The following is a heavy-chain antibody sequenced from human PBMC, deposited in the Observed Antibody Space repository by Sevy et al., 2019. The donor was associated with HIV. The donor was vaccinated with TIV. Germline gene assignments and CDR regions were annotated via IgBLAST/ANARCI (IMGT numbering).Heavy chain of an antibody. V-gene: IGHV3-30-3*01. CDR3: AGEVAGRIAVAGISYYGMDV. J-gene: IGHJ6*02. CDR2: ISYDGSNK. CDR1: GFTFSSYA. Sequence: GGSLRLSCAASGFTFSSYAMHWVRQAPGKGLEWVAVISYDGSNKYYADSVKGRFTISRDNSKNTLYLQMNSLRAEDTAVYYCAGEVAGRIAVAGISYYGMDVWGQGTTVTVSS. D-gene: IGHD6-19*01.